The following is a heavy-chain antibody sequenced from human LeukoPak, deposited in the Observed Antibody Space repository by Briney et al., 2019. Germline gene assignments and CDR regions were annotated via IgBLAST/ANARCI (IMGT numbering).Heavy chain of an antibody. J-gene: IGHJ4*02. D-gene: IGHD2-15*01. Sequence: GGSLRLSCTASGFTFSSYAMSWVRQPPGKGLEWVADISGSGGSTYYADSVKGRFTIYRDNSKNTLSLQMKSLRAEDTALYYSAKDRAVVVPVGYDYSGPGTLVTVSS. CDR3: AKDRAVVVPVGYDY. V-gene: IGHV3-23*01. CDR1: GFTFSSYA. CDR2: ISGSGGST.